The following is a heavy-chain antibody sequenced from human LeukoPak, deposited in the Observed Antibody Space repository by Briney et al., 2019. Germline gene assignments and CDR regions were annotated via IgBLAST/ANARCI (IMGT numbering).Heavy chain of an antibody. CDR1: GFTFSNYA. Sequence: PGGSLRLSCAASGFTFSNYAMSWVRRAPGKGLEWVSAISGSGVSTYYADSVKGRFTISRDNSKNTLYLQMNNLRAEDAAVYYCARDRDSNSSDVDLMDLWGQGTAVTVSS. CDR3: ARDRDSNSSDVDLMDL. V-gene: IGHV3-23*01. CDR2: ISGSGVST. J-gene: IGHJ6*02. D-gene: IGHD6-13*01.